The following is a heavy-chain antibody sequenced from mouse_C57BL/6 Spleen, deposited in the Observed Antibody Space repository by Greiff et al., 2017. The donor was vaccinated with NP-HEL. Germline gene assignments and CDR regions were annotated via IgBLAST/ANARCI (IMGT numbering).Heavy chain of an antibody. CDR2: IDPETGGT. CDR3: TRYGAPHYYAMDY. D-gene: IGHD1-1*01. Sequence: VQLQESGAELVRPGASVTLSCKASGYTFTDYEMHWVKQTPVHGLEWIGAIDPETGGTAYNQKFKGKAILTADKSSSTASMELRSLTSEDSAVYYCTRYGAPHYYAMDYWGQGTSVTVSS. V-gene: IGHV1-15*01. CDR1: GYTFTDYE. J-gene: IGHJ4*01.